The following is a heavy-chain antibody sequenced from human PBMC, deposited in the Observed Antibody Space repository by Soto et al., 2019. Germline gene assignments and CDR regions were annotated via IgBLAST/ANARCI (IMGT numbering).Heavy chain of an antibody. CDR2: IYYSGST. CDR1: GGSISSSSYY. CDR3: DCLPSYYDFLSGYYSVPIDY. J-gene: IGHJ4*02. V-gene: IGHV4-39*01. Sequence: QLQLQESGPGLVKPSATLSLTCTVSGGSISSSSYYWGWIRQPPGKGLGWIGGIYYSGSTYYNPSLKRRVTISVDTSMNQFSLTLGSVAADYSAVYYCDCLPSYYDFLSGYYSVPIDYWGQGTLVTVSS. D-gene: IGHD3-3*01.